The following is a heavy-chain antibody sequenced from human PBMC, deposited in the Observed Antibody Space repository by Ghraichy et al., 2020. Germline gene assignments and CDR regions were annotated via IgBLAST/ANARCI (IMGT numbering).Heavy chain of an antibody. CDR1: GFIFTNYG. D-gene: IGHD6-13*01. J-gene: IGHJ6*02. CDR2: IWYDGSNK. CDR3: VRDTGAAAGSHPYYYYGVDV. Sequence: GGSLRLSCAASGFIFTNYGIHWVRQAPGKGLEWVAVIWYDGSNKYYADSVKGRFTISRDNSKNTVYLQMNSLRVDDTAVYSCVRDTGAAAGSHPYYYYGVDVWGQGTTVAVS. V-gene: IGHV3-33*01.